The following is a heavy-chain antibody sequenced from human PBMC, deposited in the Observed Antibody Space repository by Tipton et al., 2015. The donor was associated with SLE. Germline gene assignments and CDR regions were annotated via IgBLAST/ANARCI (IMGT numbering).Heavy chain of an antibody. D-gene: IGHD3-16*01. V-gene: IGHV4-39*07. J-gene: IGHJ5*02. CDR2: IYYSGST. Sequence: TLSLTCSVSDGSISTSTYYWGWIRQPPGKGLEWIGSIYYSGSTYSKPSLQSRVTIFIDTSKNQFSLNLSSVTAADTAVYYCARHGGSGSIFDPWGQGTLVTVSS. CDR1: DGSISTSTYY. CDR3: ARHGGSGSIFDP.